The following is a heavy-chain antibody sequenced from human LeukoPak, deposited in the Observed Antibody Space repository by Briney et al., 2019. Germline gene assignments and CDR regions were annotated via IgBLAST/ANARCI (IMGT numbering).Heavy chain of an antibody. CDR2: IYPGDSDT. J-gene: IGHJ6*03. CDR1: GYSFTSYW. Sequence: GESMKISCKGSGYSFTSYWIGWVRQLPGKGLEWMGIIYPGDSDTRYSPSFQGQVTISADKSISTAYLQWSSLKASDTAMYYCARQGSGYSPTYYYYMDVWGKGTTVTISS. CDR3: ARQGSGYSPTYYYYMDV. V-gene: IGHV5-51*01. D-gene: IGHD5-18*01.